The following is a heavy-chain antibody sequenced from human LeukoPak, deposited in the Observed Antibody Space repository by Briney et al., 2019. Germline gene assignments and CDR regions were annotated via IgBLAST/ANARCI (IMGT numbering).Heavy chain of an antibody. V-gene: IGHV3-21*01. J-gene: IGHJ4*02. Sequence: GRSLRLSCAASGFTFSSYTMHWVRQAAGKGLEWVSSISSRSGYVYYADSVKDRFTISRDNAKNSLYLQMNSLRAEDTAVYYCARDVEGDGLYYFDFWGQGTLVTVSS. CDR3: ARDVEGDGLYYFDF. CDR2: ISSRSGYV. CDR1: GFTFSSYT. D-gene: IGHD3-16*01.